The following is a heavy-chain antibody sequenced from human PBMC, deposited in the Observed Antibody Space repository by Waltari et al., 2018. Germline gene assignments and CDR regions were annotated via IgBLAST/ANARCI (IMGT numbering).Heavy chain of an antibody. Sequence: EVQLVESGGGLVQPGGSLRLSCAASGFTLSSYWLTWVRQAPGKGLEWVANIKQDGSEKYYVDSVKGRFTISRDNAKNSLYLQMNSLRAEDTAVYYCARRANWFDPWGQGTLVTVSS. J-gene: IGHJ5*02. CDR3: ARRANWFDP. CDR1: GFTLSSYW. CDR2: IKQDGSEK. V-gene: IGHV3-7*01.